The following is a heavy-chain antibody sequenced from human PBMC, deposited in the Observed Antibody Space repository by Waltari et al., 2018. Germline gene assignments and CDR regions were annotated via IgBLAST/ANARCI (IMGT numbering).Heavy chain of an antibody. Sequence: QVQLQESGPGLVKPSETLSLTCTVSGYSISSGYYWGWIRQPPGKGLEWIGSIYHSGSTYYNPSLKSRVTISVDTSKNQFSLKLSSVTAADTAVYYCASLRIPYYYYMDVWGKGTTVTVSS. CDR3: ASLRIPYYYYMDV. CDR1: GYSISSGYY. D-gene: IGHD2-21*01. V-gene: IGHV4-38-2*02. J-gene: IGHJ6*03. CDR2: IYHSGST.